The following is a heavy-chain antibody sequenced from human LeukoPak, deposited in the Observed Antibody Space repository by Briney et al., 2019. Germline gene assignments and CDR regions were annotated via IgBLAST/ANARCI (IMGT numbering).Heavy chain of an antibody. V-gene: IGHV4-39*07. D-gene: IGHD3-9*01. CDR2: IYYSGST. CDR3: ASSLGGGILTGNDAFDI. J-gene: IGHJ3*02. Sequence: SETLSLTCTVSGGSISSSSYYWGWIRQPPGKGLEWIGSIYYSGSTYYNPSLKSRVTISVDTSKNQFSLKLSSVTAADTAVYYCASSLGGGILTGNDAFDIWGQGTMVTVSS. CDR1: GGSISSSSYY.